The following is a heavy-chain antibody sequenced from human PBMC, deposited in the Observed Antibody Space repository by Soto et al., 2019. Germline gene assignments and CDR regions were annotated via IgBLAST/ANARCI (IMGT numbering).Heavy chain of an antibody. Sequence: QVQLQESGPGLVKPSQTLSLTCTVSGGSISSGGYYWSWIRQHPGKGLEWIGYIYYSGSTYYNPSRKSRVTLSIDTSNNQFALKLSSVTAANTAVYYCATDLTEYGSGNWFDPWGQGTLVTVSS. CDR1: GGSISSGGYY. CDR3: ATDLTEYGSGNWFDP. D-gene: IGHD3-10*01. V-gene: IGHV4-31*03. J-gene: IGHJ5*02. CDR2: IYYSGST.